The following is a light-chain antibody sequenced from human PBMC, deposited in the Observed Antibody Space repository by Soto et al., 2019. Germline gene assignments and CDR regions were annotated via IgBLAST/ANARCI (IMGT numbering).Light chain of an antibody. J-gene: IGLJ1*01. Sequence: QSVLTQPPSVSAAPGQKVTISCSGSSSNIGNNYVSWYQQLPGTAPKLLIYNNNKRPSGIPDRFSGSRSGTSATLGITGLQTGDEADYYCGTWDSSLSAGDVFGTGNKVTVL. CDR2: NNN. V-gene: IGLV1-51*01. CDR1: SSNIGNNY. CDR3: GTWDSSLSAGDV.